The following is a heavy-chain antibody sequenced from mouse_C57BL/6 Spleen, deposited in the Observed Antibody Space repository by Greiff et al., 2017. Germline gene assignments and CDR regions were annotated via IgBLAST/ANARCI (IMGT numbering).Heavy chain of an antibody. J-gene: IGHJ1*03. D-gene: IGHD4-1*01. Sequence: QVQLQQPGAELVMPGASVKLSCKASGYTFTSYWMHWVKQRPGQGLEWIGEIDPSDSYTNYNQKFKGKSTLTVDKSSSTSYMPLSSLTSEDSAVYYCARPGANWDWSFDVWGTWTTVTVSS. V-gene: IGHV1-69*01. CDR1: GYTFTSYW. CDR3: ARPGANWDWSFDV. CDR2: IDPSDSYT.